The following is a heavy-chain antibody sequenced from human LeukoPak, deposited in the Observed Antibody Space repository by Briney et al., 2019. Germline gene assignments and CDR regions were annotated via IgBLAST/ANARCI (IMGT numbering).Heavy chain of an antibody. D-gene: IGHD3-16*01. CDR3: ARMSIGGLTDY. V-gene: IGHV4-34*01. Sequence: SETLSLTCAVYGGSFSGYYWSWIRQPPGKGLEWIGEINHSGSTNYNPSLKSRVTISVDTSKNQFSLKLSSVTAADTAVYYCARMSIGGLTDYWGQGTLVTVSS. J-gene: IGHJ4*02. CDR2: INHSGST. CDR1: GGSFSGYY.